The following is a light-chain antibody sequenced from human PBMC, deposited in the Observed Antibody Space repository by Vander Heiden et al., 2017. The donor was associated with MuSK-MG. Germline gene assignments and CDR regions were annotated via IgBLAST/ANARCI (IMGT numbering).Light chain of an antibody. CDR2: AAS. V-gene: IGKV1-12*01. CDR1: QGISKW. CDR3: QQSNSAPLVT. J-gene: IGKJ4*01. Sequence: DIQMTQSPSSVSASVGDRVTITCRASQGISKWLAWYQQKPGKAPKLLIYAASSLQSGVPSRFSGSGSGTDFTRTINSLQTEDFASYYCQQSNSAPLVTFGGGTKVEIK.